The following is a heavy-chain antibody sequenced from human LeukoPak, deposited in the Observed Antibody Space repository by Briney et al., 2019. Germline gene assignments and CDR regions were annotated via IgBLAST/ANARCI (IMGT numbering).Heavy chain of an antibody. J-gene: IGHJ2*01. CDR1: GYTFTSYG. D-gene: IGHD3-9*01. CDR3: ARDRYYDILTGYRYWYFDL. Sequence: GASVKVSCKASGYTFTSYGISWLRQAPGQGLEWMGWISAYNGNTNYAQKLQGRVTMTTDTSTSTAYMELRSLRSDDTAVYYCARDRYYDILTGYRYWYFDLWGRGTLVTVSS. CDR2: ISAYNGNT. V-gene: IGHV1-18*01.